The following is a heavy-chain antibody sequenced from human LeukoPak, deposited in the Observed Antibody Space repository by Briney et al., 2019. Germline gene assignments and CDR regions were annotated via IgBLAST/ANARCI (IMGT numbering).Heavy chain of an antibody. J-gene: IGHJ3*02. D-gene: IGHD3-22*01. CDR3: ARECVLQSSGYYLHCAFDI. V-gene: IGHV1-46*01. CDR2: INPSGGST. CDR1: GYTFTSYA. Sequence: ASVKVSCKASGYTFTSYAMNWVRQAPGQGLEWMGIINPSGGSTSYAQKFQGRVTMTRDMSTSTVYMELSSLRSEDTAVYYCARECVLQSSGYYLHCAFDIWGQGTMVTVSS.